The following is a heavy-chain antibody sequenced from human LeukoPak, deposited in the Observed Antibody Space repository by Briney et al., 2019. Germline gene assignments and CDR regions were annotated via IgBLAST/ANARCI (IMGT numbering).Heavy chain of an antibody. CDR3: AKAENGLDY. Sequence: GGSLRLSCAASGFTFSSSVMSWVRQAPGKGLEWVSSITGSGGSTYYADSVKGRFSISRVKSKNTLYLQMNSLRAEDTAVYYCAKAENGLDYWGQGTLVTVSS. D-gene: IGHD2-8*01. CDR1: GFTFSSSV. V-gene: IGHV3-23*01. J-gene: IGHJ4*02. CDR2: ITGSGGST.